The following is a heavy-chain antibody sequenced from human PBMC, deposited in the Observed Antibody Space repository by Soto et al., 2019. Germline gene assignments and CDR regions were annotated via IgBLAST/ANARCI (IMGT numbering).Heavy chain of an antibody. D-gene: IGHD2-15*01. CDR2: ISSSASHI. Sequence: EVQLVESGGGLVKPGGSLRLSCAASGFSFSSYSMNWVRQAPGKGLEWVSSISSSASHINYADSVKGRFTISRDNAKKLLNPQMNSLRAADTACYYWGRGYTEYCSGGTCYWFDPGGQGTLVTVSS. CDR1: GFSFSSYS. J-gene: IGHJ5*02. V-gene: IGHV3-21*01. CDR3: GRGYTEYCSGGTCYWFDP.